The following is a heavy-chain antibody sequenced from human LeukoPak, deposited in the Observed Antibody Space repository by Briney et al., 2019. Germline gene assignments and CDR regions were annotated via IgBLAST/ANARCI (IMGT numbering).Heavy chain of an antibody. CDR1: GGSVSSGGHY. Sequence: SETLSLTCTVSGGSVSSGGHYWSWIRQHPGKGLEWIGYIYYSGSTYYNPSLKSRITISVDTSKNQFSLKLSSVTAADTAVYYCARGVAAAAATHPHTQKPYYYYGMDVWGQGTTVTVSS. V-gene: IGHV4-31*03. J-gene: IGHJ6*02. CDR2: IYYSGST. D-gene: IGHD6-13*01. CDR3: ARGVAAAAATHPHTQKPYYYYGMDV.